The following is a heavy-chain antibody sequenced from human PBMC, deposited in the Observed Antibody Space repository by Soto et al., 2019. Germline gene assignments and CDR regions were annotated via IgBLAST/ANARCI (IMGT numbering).Heavy chain of an antibody. CDR1: GGTFSSYA. D-gene: IGHD3-3*01. V-gene: IGHV1-69*06. CDR2: IVPIFGTA. CDR3: ARGSIFGVEGGMDV. Sequence: ASVKVSCKASGGTFSSYAISWVRQAPGQGLEWMGGIVPIFGTANYAQKFQGRVTITADKSTSTAYMELSSLRSEDTAVYYCARGSIFGVEGGMDVWGQGTTVTVSS. J-gene: IGHJ6*02.